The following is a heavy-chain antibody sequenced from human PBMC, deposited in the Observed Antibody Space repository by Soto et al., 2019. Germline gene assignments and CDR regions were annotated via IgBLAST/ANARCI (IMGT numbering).Heavy chain of an antibody. V-gene: IGHV3-66*01. CDR1: GFTVSFNY. Sequence: EVQLVESGGGLVQPGGSLRLSCAASGFTVSFNYMSWVRQAPGKGLEWVSVIYSGGTTYYADSVKGRFTISRDNSKNTLYLQMNSLRAEDTAVYYCARVGVVELLPKWFDTWGQGTLVTVSS. CDR3: ARVGVVELLPKWFDT. CDR2: IYSGGTT. J-gene: IGHJ5*02. D-gene: IGHD3-10*01.